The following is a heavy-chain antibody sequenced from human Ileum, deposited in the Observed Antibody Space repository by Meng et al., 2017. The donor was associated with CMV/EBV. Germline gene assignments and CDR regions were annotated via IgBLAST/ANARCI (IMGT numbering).Heavy chain of an antibody. Sequence: QVQLVESGGGLVKPGGSLRLSGAASGFIFSNYYMSWIRQAPGKGLEWVSYISSSSSYTNYADSVRGRFTMSRDNAKNSVYLQMNSLRAEDTAVYYCARGGRNSGWLGYWGQGTLVTVSS. D-gene: IGHD6-19*01. V-gene: IGHV3-11*05. J-gene: IGHJ4*02. CDR2: ISSSSSYT. CDR3: ARGGRNSGWLGY. CDR1: GFIFSNYY.